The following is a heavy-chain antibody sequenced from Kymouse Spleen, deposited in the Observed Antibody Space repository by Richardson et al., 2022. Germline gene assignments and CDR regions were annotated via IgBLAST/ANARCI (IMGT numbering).Heavy chain of an antibody. CDR3: ARGHCTNGVCYLFDY. CDR1: GGSFSGYY. Sequence: QVQLQQWGAGLLKPSETLSLTCAVYGGSFSGYYWSWIRQPPGKGLEWIGEINHSGSTNYNPSLKSRVTISVDTSKNQFSLKLSSVTAADTAVYYCARGHCTNGVCYLFDYWGQGTLVTVSS. CDR2: INHSGST. D-gene: IGHD2-8*01. J-gene: IGHJ4*02. V-gene: IGHV4-34*01.